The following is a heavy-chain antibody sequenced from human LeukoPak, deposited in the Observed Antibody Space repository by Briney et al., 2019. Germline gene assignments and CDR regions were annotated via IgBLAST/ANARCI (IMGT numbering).Heavy chain of an antibody. Sequence: GGSLRLSCAVSEFTVYNSYMSWVRQAPGKGLEWVSIIYCGGDIIYVDSVKGRFTISRDKSKNTVYLQMNSLRAEDTAVYYCATRDRNNGVDYWGQGTQVTVSS. CDR2: IYCGGDI. CDR3: ATRDRNNGVDY. V-gene: IGHV3-53*01. D-gene: IGHD2-8*01. J-gene: IGHJ4*02. CDR1: EFTVYNSY.